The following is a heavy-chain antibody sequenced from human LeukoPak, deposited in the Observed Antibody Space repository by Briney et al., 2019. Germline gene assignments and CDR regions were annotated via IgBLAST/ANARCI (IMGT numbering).Heavy chain of an antibody. CDR1: GFTFSSYW. D-gene: IGHD3-3*02. Sequence: PWGSLRLSCAASGFTFSSYWMHWVRQAPGKGLVWVSRINPDGSTTSYADSVKGRFTISRDSAKNTLYLQMNSLRAEDTAVYYCARVSVGRYYFDNWGQGTPVTVSS. V-gene: IGHV3-74*01. CDR2: INPDGSTT. J-gene: IGHJ4*02. CDR3: ARVSVGRYYFDN.